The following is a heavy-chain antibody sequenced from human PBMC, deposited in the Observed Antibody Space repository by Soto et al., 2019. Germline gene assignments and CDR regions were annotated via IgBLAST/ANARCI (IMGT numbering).Heavy chain of an antibody. V-gene: IGHV4-61*01. CDR2: IYYSGST. CDR3: ARVKYLRGRITIFGVASNWFDP. CDR1: GGSVSSGSYY. Sequence: PSETLSLTCTVSGGSVSSGSYYWSWIRQPPGKGLEWIGYIYYSGSTNYNPSLKSRVTISVDTSKNQFSLKLSSVTAADTAVYYCARVKYLRGRITIFGVASNWFDPWGQGTLVTVSS. J-gene: IGHJ5*02. D-gene: IGHD3-3*01.